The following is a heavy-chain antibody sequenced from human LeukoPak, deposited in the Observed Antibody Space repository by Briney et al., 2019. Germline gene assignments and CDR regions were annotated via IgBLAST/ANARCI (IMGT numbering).Heavy chain of an antibody. CDR2: INPNSGGT. D-gene: IGHD3-10*01. Sequence: ASVKVSCKASGYTFTGYYIHWVRQAPGQGLEWMGWINPNSGGTNYAQKFQGRVTMTRDTSISTAYMELSRLRSDDTAVYYCASLHYGPTPDWFDPWGQGTLVTVSS. CDR3: ASLHYGPTPDWFDP. J-gene: IGHJ5*02. CDR1: GYTFTGYY. V-gene: IGHV1-2*02.